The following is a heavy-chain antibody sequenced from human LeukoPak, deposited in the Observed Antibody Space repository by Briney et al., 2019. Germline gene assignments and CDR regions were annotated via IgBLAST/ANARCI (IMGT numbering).Heavy chain of an antibody. CDR2: IKQDGSEK. V-gene: IGHV3-7*01. CDR1: GFTFSSYW. Sequence: GESLRLSCAASGFTFSSYWMSWVRQAPGKGLEWVANIKQDGSEKYYVDSVKGRFTISRDNAKNSLYLQMNSLRAEDTAVYYCARDRSGYSYGYPSVSFDYWGQGTLVTVSS. D-gene: IGHD5-18*01. J-gene: IGHJ4*02. CDR3: ARDRSGYSYGYPSVSFDY.